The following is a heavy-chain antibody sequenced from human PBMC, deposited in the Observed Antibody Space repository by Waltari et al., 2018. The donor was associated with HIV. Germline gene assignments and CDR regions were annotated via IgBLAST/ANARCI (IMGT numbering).Heavy chain of an antibody. D-gene: IGHD2-2*01. CDR1: GYNFTPYW. Sequence: EVQLVQSGAAVKKPGESLKISCKGSGYNFTPYWIGRVRQMPGKGLEWMGIIYPVDSDTRYSPAFRGQVTISADKSMSTAYLQWSSLQASDTAIYYCARLGYCSSARCPSGYYYSYGMGVWGQGTTVTVSS. J-gene: IGHJ6*02. CDR3: ARLGYCSSARCPSGYYYSYGMGV. CDR2: IYPVDSDT. V-gene: IGHV5-51*01.